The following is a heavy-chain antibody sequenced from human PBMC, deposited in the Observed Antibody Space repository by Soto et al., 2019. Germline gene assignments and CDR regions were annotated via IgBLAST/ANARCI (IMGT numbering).Heavy chain of an antibody. J-gene: IGHJ3*01. V-gene: IGHV4-34*01. D-gene: IGHD3-3*01. Sequence: PSETLSLTCAVYGGSFSGYYWGWFRQRPGKGLEWIGEVKHIGNINYNPSLKTRLTVSVDTSKNQFSLKLSSMTAADTAMYYCARGSHFDFSSGYADSFDVWGQGTMVTVSS. CDR2: VKHIGNI. CDR3: ARGSHFDFSSGYADSFDV. CDR1: GGSFSGYY.